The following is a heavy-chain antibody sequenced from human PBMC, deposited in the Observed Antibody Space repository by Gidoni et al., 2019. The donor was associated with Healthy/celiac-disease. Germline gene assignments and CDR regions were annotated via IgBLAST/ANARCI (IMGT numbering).Heavy chain of an antibody. D-gene: IGHD2-15*01. J-gene: IGHJ3*02. V-gene: IGHV4-4*02. Sequence: QVQLQESGPGLVKPSGTLSLTCAVSGGSISSSNWWSWVRQPPGKGLEWIGEIYHSGSTNYNPSLKSRVTISVDKSKNQFSLKLSSVTAADTAVYYCARREDVVVVAARFHAFDIWGQGTMVTVSS. CDR1: GGSISSSNW. CDR3: ARREDVVVVAARFHAFDI. CDR2: IYHSGST.